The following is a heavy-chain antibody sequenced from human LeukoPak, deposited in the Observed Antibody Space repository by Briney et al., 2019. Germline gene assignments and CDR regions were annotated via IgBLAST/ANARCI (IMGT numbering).Heavy chain of an antibody. V-gene: IGHV1-69*04. CDR2: IIPILGIA. J-gene: IGHJ5*02. CDR3: PRDPRLAAAGTKDNWFDP. D-gene: IGHD6-13*01. Sequence: ASVKVSCKASGGTFSSYAISWVRQAPGQGLEWMGRIIPILGIANYAQKFQGRVTITAAQSTSTPYMALSSLRSADTPVYSCPRDPRLAAAGTKDNWFDPWGQGTLVTVSS. CDR1: GGTFSSYA.